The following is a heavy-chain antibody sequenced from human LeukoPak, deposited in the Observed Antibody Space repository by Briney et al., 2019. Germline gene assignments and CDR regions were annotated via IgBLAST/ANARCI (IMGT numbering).Heavy chain of an antibody. CDR3: ARARRSYSSGYYPPVDY. CDR2: ISSSSSYI. Sequence: GGSLRLSCAASGFIFSSYSMNWVRQAPGKGLEWVSSISSSSSYIYYADSVKGRFTISRDNAKNSLYLQMNSLRAEDTAVYYCARARRSYSSGYYPPVDYWGQGTLVTVSS. V-gene: IGHV3-21*01. J-gene: IGHJ4*02. D-gene: IGHD3-22*01. CDR1: GFIFSSYS.